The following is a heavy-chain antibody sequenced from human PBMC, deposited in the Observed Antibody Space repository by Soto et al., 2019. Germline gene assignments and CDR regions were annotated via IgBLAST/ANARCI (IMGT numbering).Heavy chain of an antibody. Sequence: QVQLVQSGAEVKKPGSSVKVSCKASGGTFSSYTISWVRQAPGQGLEWMGRIIPILGIANYAQKFQGRVTITADKATSTAYMEQSSLRSEDMAVYYCLEGYCSTTSCRHDYWGQVSLVNVSS. D-gene: IGHD2-2*01. CDR2: IIPILGIA. V-gene: IGHV1-69*02. J-gene: IGHJ4*02. CDR1: GGTFSSYT. CDR3: LEGYCSTTSCRHDY.